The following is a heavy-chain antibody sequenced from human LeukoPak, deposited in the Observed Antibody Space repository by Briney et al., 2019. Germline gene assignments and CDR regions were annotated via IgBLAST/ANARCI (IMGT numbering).Heavy chain of an antibody. CDR2: NRSSGSNCNNI. CDR3: ARAPTSYFTYYMDV. J-gene: IGHJ6*03. CDR1: GFIFSGYG. Sequence: GSLILSCAASGFIFSGYGMNLVRQAPGEGLGGVSYNRSSGSNCNNIYYAVSEKGPFTISRNNAKDSLYQQMNSPRAALTAVYYCARAPTSYFTYYMDVWGKGTTVSVSS. V-gene: IGHV3-48*04. D-gene: IGHD2-21*01.